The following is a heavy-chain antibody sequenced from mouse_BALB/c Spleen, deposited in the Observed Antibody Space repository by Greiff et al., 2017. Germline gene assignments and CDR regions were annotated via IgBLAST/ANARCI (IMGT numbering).Heavy chain of an antibody. V-gene: IGHV5-4*02. CDR1: GFTFSDYY. Sequence: EVQGVESGGGLVKPGGSLKLSCAASGFTFSDYYMYWVRQTPEKRLEWVATISDGGSYTYYPDSVQGRFTISRDNAKNNLYLQMSSLKSEDTAMYYCARDIGNYDWYFDVWGAGTTVTVSS. CDR3: ARDIGNYDWYFDV. CDR2: ISDGGSYT. D-gene: IGHD2-1*01. J-gene: IGHJ1*01.